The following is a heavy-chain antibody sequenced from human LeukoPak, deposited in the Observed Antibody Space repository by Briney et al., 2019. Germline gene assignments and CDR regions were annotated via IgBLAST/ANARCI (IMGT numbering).Heavy chain of an antibody. CDR1: GGSISSSSYY. CDR3: ARRSVVAGSSQFDS. Sequence: SETLSLTCTVSGGSISSSSYYWGWIRQPPGKGLEWIGSIYYSGSTYYNPSLKSRVTISVDTSKNQFSLKLSSVTAADTAVYYCARRSVVAGSSQFDSWGQGTLVTVSS. J-gene: IGHJ4*02. CDR2: IYYSGST. V-gene: IGHV4-39*01. D-gene: IGHD2-15*01.